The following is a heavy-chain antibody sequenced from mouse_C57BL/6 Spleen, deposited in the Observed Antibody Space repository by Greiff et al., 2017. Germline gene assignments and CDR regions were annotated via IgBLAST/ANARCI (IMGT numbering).Heavy chain of an antibody. CDR2: IYPRDGST. V-gene: IGHV1-85*01. J-gene: IGHJ1*03. Sequence: QVQLQQPGPELVKPGASVKLSCKASGYTFTSYDINWVKQRPGQGLEWIGWIYPRDGSTKYNEKFKGKATLTVDTSSSTAYLELHSLTSEDSAVYFCARTWYYGSSLYWYFDVWGTGTTVTVSS. D-gene: IGHD1-1*01. CDR1: GYTFTSYD. CDR3: ARTWYYGSSLYWYFDV.